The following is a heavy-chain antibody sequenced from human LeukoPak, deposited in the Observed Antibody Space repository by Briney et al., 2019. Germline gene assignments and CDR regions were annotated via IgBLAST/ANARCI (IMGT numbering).Heavy chain of an antibody. CDR3: ARSRYYDSSGTAFDI. J-gene: IGHJ3*02. Sequence: SETLSLTCAVYGGSFSGYYWSWIRQPPGKGLEWIGEINHSGSTNYNPPLKSRVTISVDTSKNQFSLKLSSVTAADTAVYYCARSRYYDSSGTAFDIWGQGTMVTVSS. CDR2: INHSGST. D-gene: IGHD3-22*01. V-gene: IGHV4-34*01. CDR1: GGSFSGYY.